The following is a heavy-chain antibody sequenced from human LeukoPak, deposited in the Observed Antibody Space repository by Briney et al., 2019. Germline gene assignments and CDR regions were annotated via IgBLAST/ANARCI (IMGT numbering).Heavy chain of an antibody. CDR2: LIPIFGTA. D-gene: IGHD2-2*01. CDR1: GRPFSSYA. J-gene: IGHJ5*02. CDR3: ARSPVVPAAMAWYNWFDP. V-gene: IGHV1-69*05. Sequence: GASVKVFCKACGRPFSSYAISWVRQASGQGLEWMGGLIPIFGTANYAQKFQGRVTITTDESTSTAYMELSSLRSEDTAVYYCARSPVVPAAMAWYNWFDPWGQGTLVTVSS.